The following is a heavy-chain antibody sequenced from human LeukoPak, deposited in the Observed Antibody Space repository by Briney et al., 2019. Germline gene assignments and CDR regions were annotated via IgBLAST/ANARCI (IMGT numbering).Heavy chain of an antibody. CDR2: ISSSSSYI. Sequence: GGSLRLSCAASGFTFSSYSMNWVRQAPGKGLEWVSSISSSSSYIYYADSVKGRFTISRDNAKNSLYLQMNSLRAEDTAVYYCARDQAVCSSTSCYYYYGMDVWGQGTTVTVSS. V-gene: IGHV3-21*01. CDR3: ARDQAVCSSTSCYYYYGMDV. CDR1: GFTFSSYS. J-gene: IGHJ6*02. D-gene: IGHD2-2*01.